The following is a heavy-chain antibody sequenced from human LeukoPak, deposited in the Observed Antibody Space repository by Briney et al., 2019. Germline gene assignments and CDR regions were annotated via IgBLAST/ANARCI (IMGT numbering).Heavy chain of an antibody. CDR1: GGSISSYY. D-gene: IGHD2-2*02. Sequence: SETLSLTCTVSGGSISSYYWSWIRQPPGKGLEWIGYIYYSGSTNYNPSLKRRVTISVDTSKNQFSLKLSSVTAADTAVYYCARGRDDCSSTSCYTWGIYYYYYYMDVWGKGTTVTVSS. V-gene: IGHV4-59*01. CDR3: ARGRDDCSSTSCYTWGIYYYYYYMDV. CDR2: IYYSGST. J-gene: IGHJ6*03.